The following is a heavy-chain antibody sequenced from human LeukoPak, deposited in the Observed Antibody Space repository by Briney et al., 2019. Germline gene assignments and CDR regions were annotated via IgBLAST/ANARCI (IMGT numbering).Heavy chain of an antibody. D-gene: IGHD1-1*01. Sequence: SETLSLTCAVSGGSISSKSWWSWVRQAPGRGLEWIGEIHRSGTTNYSPSLTSRATISVDTSKNQISLKVDSVTAADTAVYYCARGMERFNWFDPWGQGTLVTVSS. CDR2: IHRSGTT. J-gene: IGHJ5*02. CDR3: ARGMERFNWFDP. CDR1: GGSISSKSW. V-gene: IGHV4-4*02.